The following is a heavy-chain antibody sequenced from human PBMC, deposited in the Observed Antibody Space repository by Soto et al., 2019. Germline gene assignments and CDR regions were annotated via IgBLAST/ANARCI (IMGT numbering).Heavy chain of an antibody. CDR2: IYYSGNT. J-gene: IGHJ6*02. CDR3: ARDRLMATAGTARHYFGLDV. V-gene: IGHV4-31*03. CDR1: GGSIRSGGYY. D-gene: IGHD5-18*01. Sequence: SDTLSLTCTVSGGSIRSGGYYWSWVRQNPRRGLEWIGNIYYSGNTYYNPSLKSRLTISVDTSRNQFSLNLSSVTAADTAVYYCARDRLMATAGTARHYFGLDVWGQGTTVTVSS.